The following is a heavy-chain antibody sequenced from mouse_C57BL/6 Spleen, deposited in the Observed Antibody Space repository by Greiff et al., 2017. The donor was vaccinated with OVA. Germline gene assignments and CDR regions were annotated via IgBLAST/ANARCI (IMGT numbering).Heavy chain of an antibody. CDR3: ARNGNPDY. Sequence: EVQLQQSGPELVKPGASVKISCKASGYTFTDYYMNWVKQSHGKSLEWIGDINPNNGGTSYNQKFKGKATLTVDKSSSTAYMELRSLTSEDSAVYYCARNGNPDYWGQGTTLTVSS. D-gene: IGHD2-1*01. CDR2: INPNNGGT. J-gene: IGHJ2*01. V-gene: IGHV1-26*01. CDR1: GYTFTDYY.